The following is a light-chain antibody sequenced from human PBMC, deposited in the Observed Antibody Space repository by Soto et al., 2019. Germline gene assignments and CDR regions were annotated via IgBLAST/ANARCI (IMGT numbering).Light chain of an antibody. CDR2: GAA. CDR1: QSVSTAY. J-gene: IGKJ2*01. Sequence: EIVLTQSPGTLSLSPGERATLSCRASQSVSTAYLDWYQQIPGQAPRLLIDGAASRATGIPYRFSGSGSGPDFTLIISGLEREDFAVYYCQQSGSSFYTFGQGTKLEIK. CDR3: QQSGSSFYT. V-gene: IGKV3-20*01.